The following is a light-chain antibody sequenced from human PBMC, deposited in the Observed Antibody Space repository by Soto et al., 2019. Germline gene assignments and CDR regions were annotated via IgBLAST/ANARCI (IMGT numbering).Light chain of an antibody. Sequence: QSALTQPPSASGSPGQSVTISCTGTSSDVGAYNYVSWYQQYPGKAPKLMIYEVNKWPSGVPDRFSGSKSGKTASLTVSGLQAEDEADYQCTSYAGSNIGVFGGGTKVTVL. J-gene: IGLJ3*02. CDR2: EVN. CDR3: TSYAGSNIGV. V-gene: IGLV2-8*01. CDR1: SSDVGAYNY.